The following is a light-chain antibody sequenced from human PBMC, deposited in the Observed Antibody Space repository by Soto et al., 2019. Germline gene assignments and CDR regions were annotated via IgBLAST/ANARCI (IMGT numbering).Light chain of an antibody. J-gene: IGLJ1*01. Sequence: QSALTRPASVSGSPGQSITISCTGTSSDVGGYSYISWYQHNPGRAPKLMIYDVSNRPSGVSDRFSGSKSGNTASLTISRLQAEDEADYYCSSYTTSSTYVFGSGTKLTVL. CDR1: SSDVGGYSY. CDR3: SSYTTSSTYV. CDR2: DVS. V-gene: IGLV2-14*03.